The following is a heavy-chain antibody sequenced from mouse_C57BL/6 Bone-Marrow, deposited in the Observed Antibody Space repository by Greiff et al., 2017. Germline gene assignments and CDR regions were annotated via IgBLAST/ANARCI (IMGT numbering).Heavy chain of an antibody. CDR3: ARGKLLPAWFAY. V-gene: IGHV1-81*01. CDR1: GYTFTSYG. J-gene: IGHJ3*01. CDR2: IYPRSGNP. D-gene: IGHD2-1*01. Sequence: QVQLQQSGAELARPGASVKLSCKASGYTFTSYGISWVKQRTGQGLEWIGEIYPRSGNPYYNEKFKGKGTLTADKSSSTAYMELRSLTSEDSAVYFCARGKLLPAWFAYWGQGTLVTVSA.